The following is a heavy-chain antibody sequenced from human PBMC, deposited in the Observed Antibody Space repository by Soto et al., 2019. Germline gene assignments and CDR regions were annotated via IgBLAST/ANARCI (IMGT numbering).Heavy chain of an antibody. D-gene: IGHD3-10*01. CDR3: ARDLGPREPYYYGSGSYSGANWFDP. CDR2: ISAYNGNT. J-gene: IGHJ5*02. CDR1: GYTFTSYG. Sequence: ASVKVSCKASGYTFTSYGISWVRQAPGQGLEWMGWISAYNGNTNYAQKLQGRVTMTTDTSTSTAYMELRSLRSDDTAVYCCARDLGPREPYYYGSGSYSGANWFDPWGQGTLVTVSS. V-gene: IGHV1-18*01.